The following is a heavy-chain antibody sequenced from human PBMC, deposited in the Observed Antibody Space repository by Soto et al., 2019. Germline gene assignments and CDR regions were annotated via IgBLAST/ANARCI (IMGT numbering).Heavy chain of an antibody. J-gene: IGHJ4*02. D-gene: IGHD1-26*01. CDR1: GFTFISYS. V-gene: IGHV3-48*01. Sequence: PGGSLRLSCAASGFTFISYSMNWVRQAPGKGLEWVSYISSSSSTKYYADSVKGRFTISRDNAKNSLYLQMNSLRVEDTAVYYCASSLPYYSGRQKALGNFDYWGQGTLVTVSS. CDR3: ASSLPYYSGRQKALGNFDY. CDR2: ISSSSSTK.